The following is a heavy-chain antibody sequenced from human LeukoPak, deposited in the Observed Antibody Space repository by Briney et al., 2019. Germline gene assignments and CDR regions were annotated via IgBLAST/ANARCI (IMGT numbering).Heavy chain of an antibody. J-gene: IGHJ4*02. D-gene: IGHD2-15*01. Sequence: GGSLRLSCATSGFYFADYAMHWVRQAPGKGLEWVSGINFNSLNIVYADSVKGRFTISRDNAKNSLYLQMNSLRPEDTALYYCAKAVGYCSDSPCHPPDFWGQGTLVTVSS. CDR1: GFYFADYA. V-gene: IGHV3-9*01. CDR3: AKAVGYCSDSPCHPPDF. CDR2: INFNSLNI.